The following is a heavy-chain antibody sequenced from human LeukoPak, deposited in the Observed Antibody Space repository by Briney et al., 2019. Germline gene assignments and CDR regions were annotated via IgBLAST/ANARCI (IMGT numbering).Heavy chain of an antibody. D-gene: IGHD6-13*01. CDR3: ARGFTQLLGDYGMDV. CDR1: GGSISSYY. CDR2: IYYSGST. J-gene: IGHJ6*02. V-gene: IGHV4-59*01. Sequence: PSETLSLTCTVSGGSISSYYWSWIRQPPGKGLEWIGYIYYSGSTNYNPSLKSRVTISVDTSKNQFSLKLSSVTAADTAVYYCARGFTQLLGDYGMDVWGQGATVTVSS.